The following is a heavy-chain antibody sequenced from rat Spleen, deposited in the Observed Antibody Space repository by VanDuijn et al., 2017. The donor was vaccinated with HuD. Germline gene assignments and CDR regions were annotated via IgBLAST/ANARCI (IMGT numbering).Heavy chain of an antibody. CDR1: GFTFSDYY. J-gene: IGHJ2*01. CDR3: ARLYILWPNPPFDY. V-gene: IGHV5-22*01. D-gene: IGHD1-9*01. CDR2: LSYEGSST. Sequence: EVQLVESGGGLVQPGRSLKLSCAASGFTFSDYYMAWVRPAPKKGLEWVASLSYEGSSTYYGESVKGRFTSPRDNAKSNLYLQMNSLRCEDTATYYCARLYILWPNPPFDYWGQGVMVTVSS.